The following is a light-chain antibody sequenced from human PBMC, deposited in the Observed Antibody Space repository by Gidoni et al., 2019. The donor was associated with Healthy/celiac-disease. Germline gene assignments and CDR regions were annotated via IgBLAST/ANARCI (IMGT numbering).Light chain of an antibody. J-gene: IGKJ2*01. V-gene: IGKV3-15*01. Sequence: EIVMTQSPATLSVSPVERATLSCRASQSVRSNLAWYQQKPGQAPRLLIYGASTRATGIPARFSGSGSGTEFTLTISSLQSEDFAVYYCQQYNNWPMYTFGQGTKLEIK. CDR3: QQYNNWPMYT. CDR2: GAS. CDR1: QSVRSN.